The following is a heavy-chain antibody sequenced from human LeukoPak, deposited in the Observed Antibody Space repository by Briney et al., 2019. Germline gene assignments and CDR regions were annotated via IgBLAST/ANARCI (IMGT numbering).Heavy chain of an antibody. D-gene: IGHD5-24*01. CDR2: IYSSGST. V-gene: IGHV3-53*01. J-gene: IGHJ4*02. Sequence: AGGSLRLSCAASGLTVSSNYMSWVRQAPGKGLEWVSLIYSSGSTYYADSVKGRFTISRDNSKNTLFLQINSLTAEDTAMYYCTRTFLSGDGYKVGYFDYWGQGTLVTVSS. CDR3: TRTFLSGDGYKVGYFDY. CDR1: GLTVSSNY.